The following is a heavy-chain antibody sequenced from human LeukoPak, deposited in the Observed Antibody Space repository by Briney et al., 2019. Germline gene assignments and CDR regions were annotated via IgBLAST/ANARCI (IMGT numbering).Heavy chain of an antibody. Sequence: SVKVSCKASGGTFSSYAISWARQAPGQGLEWMGRIIPILGIANYAEKFQGRVTITADKSTSTAYMELSSLRSEDTAVYYCASEPPGEYSSSWSFYWGQGTLVTVSS. CDR2: IIPILGIA. J-gene: IGHJ4*02. D-gene: IGHD6-13*01. CDR1: GGTFSSYA. CDR3: ASEPPGEYSSSWSFY. V-gene: IGHV1-69*04.